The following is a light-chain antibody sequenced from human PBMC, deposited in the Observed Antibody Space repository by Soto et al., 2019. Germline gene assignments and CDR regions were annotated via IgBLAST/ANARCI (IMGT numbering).Light chain of an antibody. V-gene: IGKV3-11*01. CDR3: QQRSNWPPVT. CDR2: DAS. CDR1: QSINRH. Sequence: EIVFTQSPATLSLSPGERATLSCRASQSINRHLAWYRQKPGQAPRLLIYDASNRATGIPARFSGSGSGTDFTLTISSLXPEDFGVYYCQQRSNWPPVTFGGGTKVDIK. J-gene: IGKJ4*01.